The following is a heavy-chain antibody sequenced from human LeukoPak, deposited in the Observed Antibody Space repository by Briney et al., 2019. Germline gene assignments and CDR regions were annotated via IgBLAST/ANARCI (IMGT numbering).Heavy chain of an antibody. CDR2: IFYSGST. D-gene: IGHD3-10*01. J-gene: IGHJ6*04. V-gene: IGHV4-39*07. CDR3: AKSNGYGLVDI. CDR1: GGSISTSNYY. Sequence: SETLSLTCTVSGGSISTSNYYWGWIRQPPGKGLEWIGNIFYSGSTYYSPSLKSRVTISLDTSRNQFSLKLNSVTAADTAVYYCAKSNGYGLVDIWGKGTTVTISS.